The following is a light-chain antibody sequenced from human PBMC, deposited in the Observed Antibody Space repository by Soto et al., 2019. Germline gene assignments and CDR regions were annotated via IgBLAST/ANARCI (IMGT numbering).Light chain of an antibody. CDR1: QSVTNK. CDR2: DAS. V-gene: IGKV3-15*01. J-gene: IGKJ1*01. CDR3: LQYHYWPWT. Sequence: EMLLTQSPGALSVSPGEKVSLSCWASQSVTNKLAWYQQRPGQPPRLLLYDASTRATGVPATFSGSGSGTDFTLTISSLQSEDLGFYYCLQYHYWPWTFGQGTKV.